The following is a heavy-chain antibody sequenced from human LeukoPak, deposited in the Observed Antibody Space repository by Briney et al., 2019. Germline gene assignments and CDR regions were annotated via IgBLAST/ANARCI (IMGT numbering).Heavy chain of an antibody. V-gene: IGHV3-23*01. CDR1: GFTFSSYA. CDR2: ISGSGGST. J-gene: IGHJ4*02. CDR3: AKDGYYGSGSFPDY. Sequence: GGSLRLSCAASGFTFSSYAMSWVRQAPGKGLEWVSAISGSGGSTYYADSVKGRFTISRDNSKNTLYLQMNSLRAEDRAVYYCAKDGYYGSGSFPDYWGQGTLVTVSS. D-gene: IGHD3-10*01.